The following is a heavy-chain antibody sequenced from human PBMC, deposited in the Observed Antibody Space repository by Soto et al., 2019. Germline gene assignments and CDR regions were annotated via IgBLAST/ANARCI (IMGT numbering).Heavy chain of an antibody. Sequence: EVQLVESGGCLVKPGGSLSLSCAVSGFTFSTYSMNCVRQAPGKGLEWVACISSGSSSTNIYYADSVKGRFTISRYNANNYLFLQMNSLRAEDTAVYYCARFRDHLRLGPIDSWGPGILVTFSA. CDR2: ISSGSSSTNI. J-gene: IGHJ4*02. V-gene: IGHV3-21*02. CDR1: GFTFSTYS. D-gene: IGHD3-10*01. CDR3: ARFRDHLRLGPIDS.